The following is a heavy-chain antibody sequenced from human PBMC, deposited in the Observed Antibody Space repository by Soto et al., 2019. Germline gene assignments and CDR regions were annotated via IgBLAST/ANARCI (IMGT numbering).Heavy chain of an antibody. D-gene: IGHD3-9*01. J-gene: IGHJ6*02. CDR1: GFSFDSYR. CDR3: ARAKGYILGSDWSSRYSGLDV. Sequence: EMQIVQSGGGWVQPGGSLRLACVGSGFSFDSYRMSWVRQAPGKGLVWVAHIKQDGSEKYYVASVEGRFTISRDNVKNSVFLQMSSLRAEDTAVYYCARAKGYILGSDWSSRYSGLDVWGQGTTVTVSS. CDR2: IKQDGSEK. V-gene: IGHV3-7*01.